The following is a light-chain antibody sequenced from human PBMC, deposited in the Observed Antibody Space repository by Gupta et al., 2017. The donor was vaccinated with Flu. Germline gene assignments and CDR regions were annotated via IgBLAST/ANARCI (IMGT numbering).Light chain of an antibody. V-gene: IGLV1-51*02. CDR1: SSNIGNNY. J-gene: IGLJ2*01. CDR3: DTWDSSLSAVV. CDR2: KNN. Sequence: KVTISCSGSSSNIGNNYVSWYQQLPGTAPKLRIYKNNERPSEIPDRFSGSKSGTSATLGITGLQTGDEADYYCDTWDSSLSAVVFGGGTKVTVL.